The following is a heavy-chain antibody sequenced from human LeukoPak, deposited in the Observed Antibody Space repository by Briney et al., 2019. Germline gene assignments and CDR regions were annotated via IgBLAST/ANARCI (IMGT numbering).Heavy chain of an antibody. J-gene: IGHJ6*02. CDR2: IKQDGSET. CDR3: ARNRPEFGSVPGYHYGMDV. CDR1: GFTFSNYW. V-gene: IGHV3-7*02. D-gene: IGHD3-10*01. Sequence: GGSLRLSCTASGFTFSNYWMSWVRQTPEKGLEWVANIKQDGSETAYVDSVKGRFTISRDNAQSSLYLQMNSLRAEDTAVYYCARNRPEFGSVPGYHYGMDVWGQGTTVTVSS.